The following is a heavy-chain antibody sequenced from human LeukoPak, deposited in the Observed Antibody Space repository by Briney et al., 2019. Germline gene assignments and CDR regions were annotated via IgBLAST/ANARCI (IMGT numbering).Heavy chain of an antibody. CDR1: GYTFTTYV. D-gene: IGHD3-10*01. CDR3: ARDWFLSTYYYGSGSYFTP. Sequence: ASVKVSCKASGYTFTTYVISWVRQAPGQGLEWMGRINPNSGGTNYAQKFQGRVTMTRDTSISTAYMELSRLRSDDTAVYYCARDWFLSTYYYGSGSYFTPWGQGTLVTVSS. CDR2: INPNSGGT. J-gene: IGHJ5*02. V-gene: IGHV1-2*06.